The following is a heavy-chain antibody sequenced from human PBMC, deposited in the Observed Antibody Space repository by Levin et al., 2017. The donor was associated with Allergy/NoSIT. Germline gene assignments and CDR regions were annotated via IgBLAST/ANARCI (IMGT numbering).Heavy chain of an antibody. V-gene: IGHV1-2*02. J-gene: IGHJ6*02. D-gene: IGHD3-10*01. CDR2: INPNSGGT. CDR3: GRDDGSGYGTDG. CDR1: GYSFTGYY. Sequence: ASVKVSCKASGYSFTGYYIHWVRQAPGQGLEWMGWINPNSGGTNYAQKFQGRVTITRDTSISTTYMELSRVRSDDTAVYYCGRDDGSGYGTDGWGQGTTVTVSS.